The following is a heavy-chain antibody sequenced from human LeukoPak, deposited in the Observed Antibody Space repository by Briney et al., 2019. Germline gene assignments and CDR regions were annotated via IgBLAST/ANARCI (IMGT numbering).Heavy chain of an antibody. CDR2: IYYSGST. CDR3: AREHEGYFDY. Sequence: SETLSLTCTVSGGSISSGDYYWSWIRQPPGKGLVWIGYIYYSGSTYYNPSLKSRVTISVDTSKNQFSLKLSSVTAADTAVYYCAREHEGYFDYWGQGTLVTVSS. J-gene: IGHJ4*02. CDR1: GGSISSGDYY. V-gene: IGHV4-30-4*01.